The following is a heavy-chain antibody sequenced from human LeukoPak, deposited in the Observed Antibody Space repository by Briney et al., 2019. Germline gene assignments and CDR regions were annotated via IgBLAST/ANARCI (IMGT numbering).Heavy chain of an antibody. J-gene: IGHJ3*02. CDR2: IYYSGST. Sequence: SETLSLTCTVSGGSISSSSYYWGWIRQPPGKGLEWIGSIYYSGSTYYNPSLKSRVTISVDTSKNQFSLKLSSVTAADTAVYYCARPADYGGNSDAFDIWGQGTMVIVSS. CDR1: GGSISSSSYY. V-gene: IGHV4-39*01. CDR3: ARPADYGGNSDAFDI. D-gene: IGHD4-23*01.